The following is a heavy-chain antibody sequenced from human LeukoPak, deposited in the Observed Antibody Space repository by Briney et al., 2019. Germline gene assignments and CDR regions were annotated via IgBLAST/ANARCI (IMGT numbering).Heavy chain of an antibody. CDR3: ARDRPLGYCSSTSCYSIDP. CDR1: GYTFTGYY. V-gene: IGHV1-2*06. J-gene: IGHJ5*02. Sequence: ASVKVSCKASGYTFTGYYMHWVRQAPGQGLEWMGRINPNSGGTNYAQKFQGRVTMTRDTSISTAYMELSRLRSDDTAVHYCARDRPLGYCSSTSCYSIDPWGQGTLVTVSS. CDR2: INPNSGGT. D-gene: IGHD2-2*01.